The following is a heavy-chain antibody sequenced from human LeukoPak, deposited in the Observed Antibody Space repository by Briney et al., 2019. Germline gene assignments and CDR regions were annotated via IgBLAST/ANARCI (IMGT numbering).Heavy chain of an antibody. J-gene: IGHJ3*02. Sequence: ASVKVSCKASGYTFTSYDINWVRQATGQGLEWMGWMNPNSGNTGYAQKFQGRVTMTRNTSISTAYMELSSLRSEDTAVYYCASAAAGYDAFDIWGQGTMVTVSS. D-gene: IGHD6-13*01. CDR3: ASAAAGYDAFDI. V-gene: IGHV1-8*01. CDR2: MNPNSGNT. CDR1: GYTFTSYD.